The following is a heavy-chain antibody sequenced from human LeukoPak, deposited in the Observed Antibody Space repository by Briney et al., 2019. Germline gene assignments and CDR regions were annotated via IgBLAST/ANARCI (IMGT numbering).Heavy chain of an antibody. Sequence: PSETLSLTCNVSGASVSSGSYYWSWIRQPPGKGLEWIGEINHSGSTNYNPSLKSRVTISVDTSKNQFSLKLSSVTAADTAVYYCARAPGYSSSSGGLDPWGQGTLVTVSS. D-gene: IGHD6-6*01. CDR1: GASVSSGSYY. CDR2: INHSGST. J-gene: IGHJ5*02. CDR3: ARAPGYSSSSGGLDP. V-gene: IGHV4-61*01.